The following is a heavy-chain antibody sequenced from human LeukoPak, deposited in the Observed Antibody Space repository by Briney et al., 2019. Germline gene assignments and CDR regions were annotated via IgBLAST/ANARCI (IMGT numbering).Heavy chain of an antibody. V-gene: IGHV1-2*02. D-gene: IGHD2-2*01. CDR2: INPNSGGT. Sequence: GASVKVSCKASGYTFTGYYMHWVRQAPGQGLEWMGWINPNSGGTNYAQKFQGRVTMTRDTSISTAYMELGRLRSDDTAVYYCARAAYCSSTSCPIGPYWGQGTLVTVSS. CDR1: GYTFTGYY. J-gene: IGHJ4*02. CDR3: ARAAYCSSTSCPIGPY.